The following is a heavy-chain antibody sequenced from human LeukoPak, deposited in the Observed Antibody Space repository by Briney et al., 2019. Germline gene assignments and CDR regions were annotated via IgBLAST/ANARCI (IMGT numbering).Heavy chain of an antibody. Sequence: GGSLRLSCAASGFTFSTYAMHWVRQPPGKGLEWVSAICGSGGATYHADADSVKGRSIISRDDSKNTLYLQINSLSVEDTAVYYCAKDGYYYDSSGHFDYWGQGTLVTVSS. CDR3: AKDGYYYDSSGHFDY. D-gene: IGHD3-22*01. CDR1: GFTFSTYA. CDR2: ICGSGGAT. V-gene: IGHV3-23*01. J-gene: IGHJ4*02.